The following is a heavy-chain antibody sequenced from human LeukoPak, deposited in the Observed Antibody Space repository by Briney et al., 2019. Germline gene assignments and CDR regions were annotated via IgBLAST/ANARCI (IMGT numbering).Heavy chain of an antibody. CDR2: INSDGSSI. CDR1: GFTLSTSW. Sequence: PGGSLSLSCVASGFTLSTSWMHWVRQPPGKGLVWVSRINSDGSSINYADSVKGRFTISRDNAMNTLYLQMNSLSAEYTAGYSCARDLRYRGYDENREYSFDYSGQRELWTVSS. J-gene: IGHJ4*02. V-gene: IGHV3-74*01. CDR3: ARDLRYRGYDENREYSFDY. D-gene: IGHD5-12*01.